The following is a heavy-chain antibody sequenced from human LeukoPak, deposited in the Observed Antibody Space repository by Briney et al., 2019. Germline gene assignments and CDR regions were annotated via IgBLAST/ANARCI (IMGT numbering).Heavy chain of an antibody. J-gene: IGHJ4*02. D-gene: IGHD3-10*01. CDR2: TYYRSKWYN. V-gene: IGHV6-1*01. Sequence: SQTLSLTFAISGDSVSSNSAAWNWLRQSPSRGLEWLGRTYYRSKWYNDYAVSVKSRITINPDTSKNQFSLQLNSVTPEDTAVYYCARDRRVPMVRGVFDYWGQGTLVTVSS. CDR3: ARDRRVPMVRGVFDY. CDR1: GDSVSSNSAA.